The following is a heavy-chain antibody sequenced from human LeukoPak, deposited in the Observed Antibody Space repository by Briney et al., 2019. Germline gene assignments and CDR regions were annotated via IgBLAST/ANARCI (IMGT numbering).Heavy chain of an antibody. CDR1: GFTFSSYA. Sequence: GGSLRLSCAASGFTFSSYAMSWVRQAPGKGLEWVSAISGSGGSTYYADSVKGRFTISRDNSKNTLYLQMNSLRAEDTTVYYCAKEEYNWNDGTKFDYWGQGTLVTVSS. J-gene: IGHJ4*02. CDR3: AKEEYNWNDGTKFDY. CDR2: ISGSGGST. D-gene: IGHD1-1*01. V-gene: IGHV3-23*01.